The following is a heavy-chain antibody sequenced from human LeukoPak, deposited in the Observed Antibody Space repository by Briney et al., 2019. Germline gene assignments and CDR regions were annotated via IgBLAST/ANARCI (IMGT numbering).Heavy chain of an antibody. V-gene: IGHV3-23*01. Sequence: GGSLRLSCAASGFTFSSYAMSWVRQAPGKGLEWVSAISGSGGSTYYADSVKGRFTISRDNSKNTLYLQMNSLRAEDTAVYYCAKGHRDIVVVPAASWYFDYWGQGNLVTVSS. D-gene: IGHD2-2*01. J-gene: IGHJ4*02. CDR1: GFTFSSYA. CDR3: AKGHRDIVVVPAASWYFDY. CDR2: ISGSGGST.